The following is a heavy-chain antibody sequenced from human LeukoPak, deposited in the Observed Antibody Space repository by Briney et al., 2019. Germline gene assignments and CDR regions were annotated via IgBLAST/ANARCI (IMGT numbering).Heavy chain of an antibody. D-gene: IGHD3-16*02. V-gene: IGHV1-24*01. CDR1: GCTLTELS. CDR2: FDPEDGET. J-gene: IGHJ4*02. Sequence: GASVKVSCKVSGCTLTELSMHWVRQAPGKGLEWMGGFDPEDGETIYAQKFQGRVTMTEDTSTDTAYMELSSLRSEDTAVYYCATVGHGRGYDYVWGSYRLGDINYFDYWGQGTLVTVSS. CDR3: ATVGHGRGYDYVWGSYRLGDINYFDY.